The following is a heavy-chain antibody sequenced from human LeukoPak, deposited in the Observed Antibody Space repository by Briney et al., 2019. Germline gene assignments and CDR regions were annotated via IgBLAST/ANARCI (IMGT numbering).Heavy chain of an antibody. CDR1: GGSISSYY. CDR3: ASYSGSYAYYNY. Sequence: PSETLSLTCTVSGGSISSYYWSWIRQPAGKGLEWIGRIYSSGNTNYNPSLKSRVTMSVDTSKNQFSLKLGSVTAADTAVYYCASYSGSYAYYNYWGQGTLVTVSS. J-gene: IGHJ4*02. CDR2: IYSSGNT. V-gene: IGHV4-4*07. D-gene: IGHD1-26*01.